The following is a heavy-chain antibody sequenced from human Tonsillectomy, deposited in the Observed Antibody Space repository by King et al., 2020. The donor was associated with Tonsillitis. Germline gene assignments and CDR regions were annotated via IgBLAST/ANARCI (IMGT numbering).Heavy chain of an antibody. D-gene: IGHD3-9*01. V-gene: IGHV3-33*08. Sequence: VQLVQSGGGVVQPGRSLRLSCAASGFTFSSFGMHWVRQAPGKGLEWVAVIWYDESNKYYADSVKGRFTISRDNSKNTLYLQRNSLRVEDTAVYYCARDRLLRYFDPWGLGTLVTVSS. CDR1: GFTFSSFG. CDR3: ARDRLLRYFDP. J-gene: IGHJ5*02. CDR2: IWYDESNK.